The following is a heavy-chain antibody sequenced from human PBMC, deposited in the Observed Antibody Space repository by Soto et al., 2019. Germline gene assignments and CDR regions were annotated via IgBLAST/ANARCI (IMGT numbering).Heavy chain of an antibody. CDR2: IWYDGSNK. J-gene: IGHJ5*02. CDR1: GVTVCSYG. CDR3: ARDMYSSDYFVKWFEP. D-gene: IGHD6-19*01. Sequence: GGSPRLSCAASGVTVCSYGMHGVRQAPGKGLEWVAVIWYDGSNKYYADSVKGRFTISRDNSKNTLYLQMNSLRAEDTAVYYCARDMYSSDYFVKWFEPWGQGTLVTVSS. V-gene: IGHV3-33*01.